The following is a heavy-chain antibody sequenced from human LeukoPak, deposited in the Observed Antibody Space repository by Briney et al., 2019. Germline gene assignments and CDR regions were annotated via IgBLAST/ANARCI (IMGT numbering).Heavy chain of an antibody. J-gene: IGHJ4*02. D-gene: IGHD3-10*01. CDR2: IYYSGST. CDR3: ARLRITMVRGVPTLYYFDY. V-gene: IGHV4-59*08. Sequence: SETLSLTCTVSGGSISSYYWRWIRQPRGKGLEWIGYIYYSGSTNYNPSLKSRVTISVDTSKNQFSLKLSSVTAADTAVYYCARLRITMVRGVPTLYYFDYWGQGTLVTVSS. CDR1: GGSISSYY.